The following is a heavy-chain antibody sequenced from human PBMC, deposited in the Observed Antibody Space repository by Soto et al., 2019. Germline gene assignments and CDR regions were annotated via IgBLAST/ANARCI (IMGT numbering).Heavy chain of an antibody. D-gene: IGHD3-3*02. CDR1: GGSISSSRYY. Sequence: PETLSLTCTVSGGSISSSRYYGGWIRQPPGKGLEWIGSIYYSGSTYYNPSLKSRVTISVDTSKNQFSLKLSSVTAADTAVYYCASPKIAFYNWFDPWGQGTLVTVS. CDR2: IYYSGST. V-gene: IGHV4-39*01. CDR3: ASPKIAFYNWFDP. J-gene: IGHJ5*02.